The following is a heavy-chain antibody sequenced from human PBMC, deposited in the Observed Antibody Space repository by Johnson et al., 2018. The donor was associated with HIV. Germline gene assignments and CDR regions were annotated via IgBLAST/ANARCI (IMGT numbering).Heavy chain of an antibody. V-gene: IGHV3-33*06. CDR2: IWYDGSNK. Sequence: QVQLVESGGGVVQPGRSLRLSCAASGFTFSSYGMHWVRQAPGKGLEWVAVIWYDGSNKYYADSVKGRFTISRDNSKNTLYLQMNSLRAEDTAVYYCAKWGLGGAPKGAFDIWGQGTMVTVSS. J-gene: IGHJ3*02. D-gene: IGHD3-16*01. CDR1: GFTFSSYG. CDR3: AKWGLGGAPKGAFDI.